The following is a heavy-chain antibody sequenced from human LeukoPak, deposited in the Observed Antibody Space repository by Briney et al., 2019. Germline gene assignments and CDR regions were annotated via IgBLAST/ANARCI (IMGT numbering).Heavy chain of an antibody. V-gene: IGHV3-9*01. CDR1: GFTFVDFA. Sequence: GGSLRLSCAASGFTFVDFAMHWVRQAPGKGLEWVSSISWNSGSIGYADSVKGRFTISRDNAKNSLYLQMNSLRAEDTALYYCAKDMRRCSSTSCYQGWFDPWGQGTLVTVSS. J-gene: IGHJ5*02. CDR2: ISWNSGSI. D-gene: IGHD2-2*01. CDR3: AKDMRRCSSTSCYQGWFDP.